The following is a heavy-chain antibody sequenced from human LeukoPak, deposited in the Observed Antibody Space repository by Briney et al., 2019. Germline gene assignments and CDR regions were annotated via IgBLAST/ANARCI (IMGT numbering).Heavy chain of an antibody. Sequence: GGSLRLSCATSAFTFSNYAMSWVRQAPGKGLEWASGISGNGGNTYYADSVKGRFTISRDNSKNTLYLQMNSLRAEDTGVYYCASGSGTYYSSYYYYGMDVWGQGTTVTVSS. CDR3: ASGSGTYYSSYYYYGMDV. J-gene: IGHJ6*02. CDR2: ISGNGGNT. V-gene: IGHV3-23*01. CDR1: AFTFSNYA. D-gene: IGHD1-26*01.